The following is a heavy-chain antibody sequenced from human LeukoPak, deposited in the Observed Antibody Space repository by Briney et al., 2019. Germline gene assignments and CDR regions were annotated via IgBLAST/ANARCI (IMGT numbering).Heavy chain of an antibody. J-gene: IGHJ3*02. CDR3: ARNMTTSGPIDIEDAFDI. Sequence: GASVKVSCKASGYTFTSYGISWVRQAPGQGLEWIGWISANNGKTKYAHNLQGRVAMTTDTSVSTAYMELRSLRSDDKAVYYCARNMTTSGPIDIEDAFDIWGQGTMVTVSS. CDR2: ISANNGKT. V-gene: IGHV1-18*01. CDR1: GYTFTSYG. D-gene: IGHD4-17*01.